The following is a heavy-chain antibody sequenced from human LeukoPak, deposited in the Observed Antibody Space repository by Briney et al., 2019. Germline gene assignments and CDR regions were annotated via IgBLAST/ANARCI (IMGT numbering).Heavy chain of an antibody. J-gene: IGHJ4*02. CDR2: ISTYNDNT. CDR1: GYTFNNYG. D-gene: IGHD1-26*01. V-gene: IGHV1-18*01. Sequence: GGSVTVSCKASGYTFNNYGINWVRQAPGQGVEWMGWISTYNDNTNYAQKLQCRVTMTTDTSTSTAYMELRSLTSDDTAVYYCARVVFEVGFQFDFWGQGTLVTVSS. CDR3: ARVVFEVGFQFDF.